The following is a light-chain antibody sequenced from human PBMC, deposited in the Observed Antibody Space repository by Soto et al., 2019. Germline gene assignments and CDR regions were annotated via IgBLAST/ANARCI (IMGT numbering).Light chain of an antibody. CDR3: QQYNNWPRT. V-gene: IGKV3-15*01. Sequence: EIVMTQSPATLSVSPGERATLSCRASQSVRSNLAWYQQKPGQAPRLLIYGASTRATGIPARFSGSGSGTEFTLTISRLEPEDFAVYYCQQYNNWPRTFGQGTKVDIK. CDR2: GAS. J-gene: IGKJ1*01. CDR1: QSVRSN.